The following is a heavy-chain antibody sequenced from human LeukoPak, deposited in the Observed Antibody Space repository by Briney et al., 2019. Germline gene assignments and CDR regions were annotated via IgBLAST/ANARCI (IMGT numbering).Heavy chain of an antibody. CDR3: AREVADCSSTSCYYVE. V-gene: IGHV1-2*02. J-gene: IGHJ4*02. CDR1: GYTFTSYY. Sequence: GASVKVSCKASGYTFTSYYIHWVRQAPGQGLEWMGWINPNSGGTNYAQKFQGRVTMTRDTSISTAYMELSRLRSDDTAVYYCAREVADCSSTSCYYVEWGQGTLVTVSS. D-gene: IGHD2-2*01. CDR2: INPNSGGT.